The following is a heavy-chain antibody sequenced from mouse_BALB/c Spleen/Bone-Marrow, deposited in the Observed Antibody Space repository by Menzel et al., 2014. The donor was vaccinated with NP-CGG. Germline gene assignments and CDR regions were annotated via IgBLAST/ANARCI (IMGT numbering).Heavy chain of an antibody. D-gene: IGHD2-3*01. Sequence: EVKLVESGGGLVQPGGSLKLSCAASGFTFSSYGMSWVRQTPDKRLELVATINSNGGSTYYPDSVKGRFTISRDNAENTLYLQMSSLKSEDTAMYYCARDGYYVFYAMDHWGQGTSVTVSS. CDR1: GFTFSSYG. J-gene: IGHJ4*01. CDR2: INSNGGST. V-gene: IGHV5-6-3*01. CDR3: ARDGYYVFYAMDH.